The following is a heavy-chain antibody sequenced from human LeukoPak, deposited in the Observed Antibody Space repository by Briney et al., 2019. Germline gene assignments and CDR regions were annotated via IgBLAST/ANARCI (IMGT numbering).Heavy chain of an antibody. CDR3: ASQAHSDLNAFDI. V-gene: IGHV3-7*01. Sequence: GGSLRLSCAASGFTFSSYWMSWVRQAPGKGLEWVANIKQDGSEKYYVDSVKGRFTISRDNAKNSLYLQMNSLRAEDTAVYYCASQAHSDLNAFDIWGQGTMVNVSS. J-gene: IGHJ3*02. CDR1: GFTFSSYW. CDR2: IKQDGSEK.